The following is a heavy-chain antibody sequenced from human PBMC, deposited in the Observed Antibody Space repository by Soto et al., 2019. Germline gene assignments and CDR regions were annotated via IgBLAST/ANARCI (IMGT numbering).Heavy chain of an antibody. Sequence: PGESPKISCKGSGYSFTSYWIGWVRQMPGKGLEWMGITYPVHSDTRYSPSFQGQVTITADKSISTAYLQLSSLKASDAAMYYCAGHELAAAGSLRYYGMDVWGQGTTVTVSS. J-gene: IGHJ6*02. D-gene: IGHD6-13*01. CDR1: GYSFTSYW. CDR2: TYPVHSDT. V-gene: IGHV5-51*01. CDR3: AGHELAAAGSLRYYGMDV.